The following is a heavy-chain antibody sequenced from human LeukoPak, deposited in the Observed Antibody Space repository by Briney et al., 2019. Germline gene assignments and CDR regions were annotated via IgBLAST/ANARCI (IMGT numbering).Heavy chain of an antibody. CDR3: ARDLVVRAMHVGDDY. D-gene: IGHD2-15*01. J-gene: IGHJ4*02. Sequence: GGSLRLSCAASGFTFNSYEMNWVRQAPGKGLEWLSYIPSSGGTKYYADSVKGRFTISRDNAKNSLYLQMNSLRAEDTAVYYCARDLVVRAMHVGDDYWGQGTLVTVSS. CDR2: IPSSGGTK. V-gene: IGHV3-48*03. CDR1: GFTFNSYE.